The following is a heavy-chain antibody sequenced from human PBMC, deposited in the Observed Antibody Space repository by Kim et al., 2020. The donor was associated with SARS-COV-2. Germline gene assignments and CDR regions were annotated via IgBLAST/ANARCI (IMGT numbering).Heavy chain of an antibody. Sequence: GGSLRLSCVVSGFTFSSYWMHWVRQAPGKGLVWVSGISGGGRNTGYVDSMKGRFTITRDNAKNTLYLQMNSLRVDDTGVYFCARGQEMWGQGTRVTVSS. J-gene: IGHJ3*01. V-gene: IGHV3-74*01. CDR3: ARGQEM. CDR2: ISGGGRNT. CDR1: GFTFSSYW.